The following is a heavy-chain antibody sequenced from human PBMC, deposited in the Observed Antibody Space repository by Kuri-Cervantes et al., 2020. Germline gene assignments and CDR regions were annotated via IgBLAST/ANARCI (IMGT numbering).Heavy chain of an antibody. Sequence: GESLKISCAASGFTFSDYYMSWIRQAPGKGLEWVSYISSSGSTIYYADSAKGRFTISRDNAKNSLYLQMNSLRAEDTAVYYCARDKQLRIAAAGRGYYYYHGMDVWGQGTTVTVSS. CDR3: ARDKQLRIAAAGRGYYYYHGMDV. D-gene: IGHD6-13*01. CDR2: ISSSGSTI. CDR1: GFTFSDYY. V-gene: IGHV3-11*01. J-gene: IGHJ6*02.